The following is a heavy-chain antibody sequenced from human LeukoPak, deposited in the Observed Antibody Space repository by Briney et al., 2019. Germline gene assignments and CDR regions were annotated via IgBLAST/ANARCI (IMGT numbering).Heavy chain of an antibody. CDR2: ISSSSSYI. V-gene: IGHV3-21*01. D-gene: IGHD3-3*01. CDR1: GFTFSSYS. Sequence: GSLRLSCAASGFTFSSYSMNWVRQAPGKGLEWVSSISSSSSYIYYADSVKGRFTISRDNAKNSLYLQMNSLRAEDTAVYYCARYYDFWSGYYNPIDYWGQGTLVTVSS. J-gene: IGHJ4*02. CDR3: ARYYDFWSGYYNPIDY.